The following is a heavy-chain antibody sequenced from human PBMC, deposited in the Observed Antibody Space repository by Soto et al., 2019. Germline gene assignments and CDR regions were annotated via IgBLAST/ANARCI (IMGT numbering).Heavy chain of an antibody. V-gene: IGHV3-21*01. CDR1: GFTFSSYS. CDR3: ARDSADFWSGYYATPNDY. Sequence: LRLSCAASGFTFSSYSMNWVRQAPGKGLEWVSSISSSSSYIYYADSVKGRFTISRDNAKNSLYLQMNSLRAEDTAVYYCARDSADFWSGYYATPNDYWGQGTLVTVSS. J-gene: IGHJ4*02. CDR2: ISSSSSYI. D-gene: IGHD3-3*01.